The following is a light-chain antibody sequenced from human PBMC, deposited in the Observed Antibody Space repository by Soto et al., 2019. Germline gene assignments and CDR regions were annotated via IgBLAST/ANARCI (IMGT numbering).Light chain of an antibody. CDR2: DAS. V-gene: IGKV1-5*01. CDR3: QQYNSYWA. Sequence: DIQMTQSPSTLSVSVGDRVTITCRASQSISSWLAWYQQKPGKAPKLLIYDASSLESGVPSRFSGSGSGTEFTLTISSLQPDDFATYYCQQYNSYWAFGQGTRWIS. CDR1: QSISSW. J-gene: IGKJ1*01.